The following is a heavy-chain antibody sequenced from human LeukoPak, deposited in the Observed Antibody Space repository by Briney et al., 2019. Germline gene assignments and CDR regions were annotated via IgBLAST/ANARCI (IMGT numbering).Heavy chain of an antibody. V-gene: IGHV3-30*02. D-gene: IGHD3-22*01. Sequence: PGGALRLSCAASGVTFSSYGMHWVRQAPGKGLEWVAFIRDDGSNKFYADSVKGRFTISRDNSKNTLYLQMNSLRAEDTAVYYCAREGYYDSSGHGDAFDIWGQGTMVAVSS. CDR1: GVTFSSYG. CDR3: AREGYYDSSGHGDAFDI. CDR2: IRDDGSNK. J-gene: IGHJ3*02.